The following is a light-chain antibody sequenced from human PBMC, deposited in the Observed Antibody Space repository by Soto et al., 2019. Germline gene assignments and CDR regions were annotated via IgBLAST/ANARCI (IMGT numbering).Light chain of an antibody. J-gene: IGKJ5*01. CDR2: DAS. V-gene: IGKV3-11*02. Sequence: EIVLTQSPATLSLSPGERATLSCRASQSVSSNLAWYQQTPGQAPRLLIYDASNRATGIPARFNASGSVRDFTHTSSGTEPEDFVVYYCQQNSNSFTFGEGIRLEIK. CDR3: QQNSNSFT. CDR1: QSVSSN.